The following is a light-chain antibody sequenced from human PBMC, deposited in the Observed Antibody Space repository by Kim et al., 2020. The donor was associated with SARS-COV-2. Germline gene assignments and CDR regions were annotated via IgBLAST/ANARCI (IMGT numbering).Light chain of an antibody. CDR2: QDS. CDR3: QAWDSSTAWV. CDR1: KVGDKY. J-gene: IGLJ3*02. Sequence: SPRQTTDITCSGDKVGDKYACWYQQKPGQSPVLGIYQDSKRPSGIPERFSGSNSGNTATLTISGTQAMDEADYYCQAWDSSTAWVFGGGTQLTVL. V-gene: IGLV3-1*01.